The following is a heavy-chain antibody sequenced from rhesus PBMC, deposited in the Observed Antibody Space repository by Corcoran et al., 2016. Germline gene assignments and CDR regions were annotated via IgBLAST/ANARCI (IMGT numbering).Heavy chain of an antibody. D-gene: IGHD6-13*01. J-gene: IGHJ2*01. V-gene: IGHV4-173*01. CDR2: ISGIGGST. CDR3: ARDEVPAWYFVL. CDR1: GGSISSNY. Sequence: QLQLQESGPGLVKPSETLSLTCAVSGGSISSNYWSWIRQPPGKGLEWIGRISGIGGSTDYNPYIKSRVTISTDTSKTQFSLKLSSVTAADTAVYYCARDEVPAWYFVLWGPGTPITMSS.